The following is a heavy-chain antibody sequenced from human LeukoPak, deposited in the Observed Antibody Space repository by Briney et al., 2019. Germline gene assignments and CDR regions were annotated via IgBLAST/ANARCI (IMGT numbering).Heavy chain of an antibody. CDR2: INPKSGGT. CDR1: GYIFTDYY. V-gene: IGHV1-2*06. J-gene: IGHJ4*02. CDR3: ARDLASTPNWEFDY. Sequence: ASVKVSCKASGYIFTDYYIHWVRQAPGQGLEWMGRINPKSGGTEDAQDLQGRVTMTRDTSINTAYMELSSLISDDTAVYYCARDLASTPNWEFDYWGQGTPVTVSP. D-gene: IGHD1-1*01.